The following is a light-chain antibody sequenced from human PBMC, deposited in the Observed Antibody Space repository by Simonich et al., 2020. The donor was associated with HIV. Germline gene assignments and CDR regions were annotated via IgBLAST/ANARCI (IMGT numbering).Light chain of an antibody. CDR3: SSYSASSTLV. CDR2: DVS. CDR1: SSDVGGYNY. Sequence: QFALTQPASVSGSPGQSITISCTGTSSDVGGYNYVSWYQQHPGKAPKLMIYDVSKRPSGVSNRFSGSKSGNTASLTLSGLQAEDEADYYCSSYSASSTLVFGGGTKLTVL. J-gene: IGLJ3*02. V-gene: IGLV2-14*01.